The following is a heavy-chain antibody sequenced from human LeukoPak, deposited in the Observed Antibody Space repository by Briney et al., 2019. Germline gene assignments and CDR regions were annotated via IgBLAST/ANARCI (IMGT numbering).Heavy chain of an antibody. CDR3: ARVITMVRGIRTVYYFDY. CDR1: GGSISSSSYY. J-gene: IGHJ4*02. V-gene: IGHV4-61*05. Sequence: SETLSLTCTVSGGSISSSSYYWGWIRQPPGKGLEWIGEIYLSGSTNYNPSLKNRVTISIDESKNQFSLRLSSVTAADTAVYYCARVITMVRGIRTVYYFDYWGQGALVTVSS. D-gene: IGHD3-10*01. CDR2: IYLSGST.